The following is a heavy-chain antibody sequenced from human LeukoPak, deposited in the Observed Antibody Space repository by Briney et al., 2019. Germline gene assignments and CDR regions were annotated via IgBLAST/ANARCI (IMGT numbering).Heavy chain of an antibody. J-gene: IGHJ3*02. V-gene: IGHV3-73*01. Sequence: GGSLRLSCAASGFTFSDSPMHWVRQASGKGLEWVGRVRSKINNYATTYSASVEGRFTISRDDSKNMAYLQMNNLETEDTAVYYCARINSSTDTYYDAFDIWGQGTMVTVSS. CDR3: ARINSSTDTYYDAFDI. D-gene: IGHD1-26*01. CDR1: GFTFSDSP. CDR2: VRSKINNYAT.